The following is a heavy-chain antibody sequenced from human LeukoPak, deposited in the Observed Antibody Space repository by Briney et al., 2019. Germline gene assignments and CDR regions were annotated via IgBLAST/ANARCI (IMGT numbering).Heavy chain of an antibody. Sequence: GSLILSCAASGFTFSYYSMNWVRQAPGKGLEWVSFISSSSNYIYYADSLKGRFTISRDNAKNSLYLQMNSLRAEDTAVYYCAREKPLDYWGQGTLVTVSS. CDR2: ISSSSNYI. J-gene: IGHJ4*02. V-gene: IGHV3-21*01. CDR3: AREKPLDY. CDR1: GFTFSYYS.